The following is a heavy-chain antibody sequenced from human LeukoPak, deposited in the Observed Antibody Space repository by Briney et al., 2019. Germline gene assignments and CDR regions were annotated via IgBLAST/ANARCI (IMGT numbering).Heavy chain of an antibody. J-gene: IGHJ5*02. CDR3: ASHLEDYFDWLLPGA. V-gene: IGHV3-30*03. Sequence: GGSLRLSCAASGFTFSSYGMHWVRQAPGKGLEWVAVISYDGSNKYYADSVKGRFTISRDNSKNTLYLQMNSLRAEDTAVYYCASHLEDYFDWLLPGAWGQGTLVTVSS. CDR1: GFTFSSYG. CDR2: ISYDGSNK. D-gene: IGHD3-9*01.